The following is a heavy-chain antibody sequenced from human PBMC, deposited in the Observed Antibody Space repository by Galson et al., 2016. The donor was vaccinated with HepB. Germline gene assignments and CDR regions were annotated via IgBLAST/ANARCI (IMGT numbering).Heavy chain of an antibody. CDR2: IYYDGSSK. CDR1: GFTFSNYG. Sequence: SLRLSCAASGFTFSNYGMHWVRQAPGKGLEWVAVIYYDGSSKHHADSVKGRFTISRDNSKNTLYLQMNSLRAEDTAVYYCARPRLGIQTWSKYYYYGFDVWGQGTTVTVPS. V-gene: IGHV3-33*01. D-gene: IGHD5-18*01. J-gene: IGHJ6*02. CDR3: ARPRLGIQTWSKYYYYGFDV.